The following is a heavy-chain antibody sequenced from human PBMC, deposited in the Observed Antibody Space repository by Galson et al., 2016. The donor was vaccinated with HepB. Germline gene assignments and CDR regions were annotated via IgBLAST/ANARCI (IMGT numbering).Heavy chain of an antibody. CDR1: GFTFSNYG. J-gene: IGHJ6*02. CDR3: ASDGIPSPQDIGGRLPPPYYYGMDV. V-gene: IGHV3-33*01. D-gene: IGHD6-6*01. CDR2: IWYDGSKK. Sequence: SLRLSCAASGFTFSNYGMHWVRQAPGKGLEWVALIWYDGSKKYYAEPVKGRLTIPRDNSKNTLDLQMNSLRAEDTAVYYCASDGIPSPQDIGGRLPPPYYYGMDVWGQGTAVTVSS.